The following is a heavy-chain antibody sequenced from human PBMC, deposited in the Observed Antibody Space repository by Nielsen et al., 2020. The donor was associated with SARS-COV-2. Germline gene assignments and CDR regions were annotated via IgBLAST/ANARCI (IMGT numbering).Heavy chain of an antibody. D-gene: IGHD3-10*02. CDR2: RRGIGHRFNT. Sequence: GGSLRLSCAVSGFILDDHFMDWVRQTPGKGLEWVGRRRGIGHRFNTQYAASVEGRFTISRDDSKNLVYLHMNNLKVEDSAVYYCGSPQYDREYYWGQGTVVTVSS. CDR3: GSPQYDREYY. V-gene: IGHV3-72*01. CDR1: GFILDDHF. J-gene: IGHJ4*02.